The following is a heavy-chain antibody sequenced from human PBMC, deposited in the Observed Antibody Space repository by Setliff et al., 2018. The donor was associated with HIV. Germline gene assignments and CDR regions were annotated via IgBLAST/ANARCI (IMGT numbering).Heavy chain of an antibody. V-gene: IGHV4-59*08. CDR1: GDSISTDY. Sequence: KTSETLSLTCTVSGDSISTDYWTWIRQPPGKGLEWIGYIYNSASTSYNPSLKSRVTISVDTPKNQFSLKLSSVTAADTAVYYCARHSPSDYWGQGTLVTVSS. J-gene: IGHJ4*02. CDR3: ARHSPSDY. CDR2: IYNSAST.